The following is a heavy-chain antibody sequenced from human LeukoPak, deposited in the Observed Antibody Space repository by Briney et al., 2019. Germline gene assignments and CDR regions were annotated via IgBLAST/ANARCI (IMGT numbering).Heavy chain of an antibody. D-gene: IGHD3-10*02. J-gene: IGHJ6*04. V-gene: IGHV3-21*01. CDR1: GFTFSNYN. CDR2: ISSSRSYI. CDR3: AELGITMIGGV. Sequence: PGGSLRLSCAASGFTFSNYNMNWVRQAPGKGLEWVSSISSSRSYIYYADSVKGRFTISRDNAKNSLYLQMNSLRAEDTAVYYCAELGITMIGGVWGKGTTVTISS.